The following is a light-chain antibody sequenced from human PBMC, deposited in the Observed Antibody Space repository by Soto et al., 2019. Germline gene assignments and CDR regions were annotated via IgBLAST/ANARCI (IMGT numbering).Light chain of an antibody. CDR2: DAS. V-gene: IGKV1-5*01. CDR1: QSMSSW. Sequence: DIQMTQSPSTLSASVGDRVTITCRASQSMSSWLAWYQQKPGKAPKVLIYDASSLESGVPSRFSGSGSGTDFTLTISRLEPEDFAVYYCGQFVSAPPRTFGQGTKVDIK. J-gene: IGKJ1*01. CDR3: GQFVSAPPRT.